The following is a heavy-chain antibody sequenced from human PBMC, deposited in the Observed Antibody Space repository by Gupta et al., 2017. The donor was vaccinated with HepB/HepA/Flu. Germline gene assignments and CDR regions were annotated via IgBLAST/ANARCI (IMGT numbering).Heavy chain of an antibody. Sequence: QVQLQQWGAGLLKPSETLSLTCAVYGGSFSGYYWSWIRQPPGKGLEWIGEINHSGSTNYNPSLKSRVTMSVDTSNNQFSLKLTSVTAADTAVYYCAKQQTYYGMDVWGQGTTVTVSS. D-gene: IGHD6-13*01. CDR3: AKQQTYYGMDV. CDR1: GGSFSGYY. V-gene: IGHV4-34*01. CDR2: INHSGST. J-gene: IGHJ6*02.